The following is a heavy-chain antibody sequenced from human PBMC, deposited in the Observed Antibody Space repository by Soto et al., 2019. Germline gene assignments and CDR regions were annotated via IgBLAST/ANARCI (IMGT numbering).Heavy chain of an antibody. J-gene: IGHJ5*01. V-gene: IGHV4-39*01. CDR2: IYYSGST. CDR3: VRLIGNSWLDS. CDR1: GGSITSSSYY. Sequence: SETLSLTCTVSGGSITSSSYYWGWIRQPPGKGLEWIGSIYYSGSTYYNPSLKSRITINADTSNNQLSLQLNSVTPDDTAVYYCVRLIGNSWLDSWGQGTLVTVSS.